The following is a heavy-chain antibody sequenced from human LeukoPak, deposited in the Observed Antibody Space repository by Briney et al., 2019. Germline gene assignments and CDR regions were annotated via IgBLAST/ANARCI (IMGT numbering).Heavy chain of an antibody. CDR3: MREYSVTFGSFEY. CDR1: SYSITNGYY. V-gene: IGHV4-38-2*02. D-gene: IGHD1-26*01. CDR2: FHLRGTT. Sequence: SETLSLTCTVSSYSITNGYYWGWIRQPPGKGLEWIGSFHLRGTTLYNPSLKSRVTISIDTSKNQFSLKVNSVTAADTAVYFCMREYSVTFGSFEYWGQGILVTVSS. J-gene: IGHJ4*02.